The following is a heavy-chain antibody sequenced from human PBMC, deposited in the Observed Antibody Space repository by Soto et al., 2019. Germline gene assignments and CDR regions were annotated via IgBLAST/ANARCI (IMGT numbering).Heavy chain of an antibody. CDR2: INHSGST. CDR3: ARGNVVVPAAQTSSGSSSWAVDY. V-gene: IGHV4-34*01. D-gene: IGHD2-2*01. J-gene: IGHJ4*02. Sequence: PSETLSLTCAVYGGSFSGYYWSWIRQPPGKGLEWIGEINHSGSTNYNPSLKSRVTISVDTSKNQFSLKLSSVTAADTAVYYCARGNVVVPAAQTSSGSSSWAVDYWGQGTLVTVSS. CDR1: GGSFSGYY.